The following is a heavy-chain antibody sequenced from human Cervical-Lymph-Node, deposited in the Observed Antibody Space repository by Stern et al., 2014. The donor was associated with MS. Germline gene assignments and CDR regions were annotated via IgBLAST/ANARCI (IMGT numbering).Heavy chain of an antibody. CDR2: IYTSGST. CDR1: GGSISSGSYY. J-gene: IGHJ4*02. Sequence: QVQLQESGPGLVKPSQTLSLTCTVSGGSISSGSYYWSWIRQPAGKGLEWIGRIYTSGSTNYNPSLKSRVTISVDTSKNQFSLKLSSVTAADTAVYYCARDPSFDYWGQGTLVTVSS. CDR3: ARDPSFDY. V-gene: IGHV4-61*02.